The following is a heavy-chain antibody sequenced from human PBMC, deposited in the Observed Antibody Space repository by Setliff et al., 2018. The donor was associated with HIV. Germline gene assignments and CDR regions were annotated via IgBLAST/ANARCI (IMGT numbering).Heavy chain of an antibody. CDR3: VKHVDSDFSGDPDWFDP. CDR2: FSYNGGR. CDR1: GDSVNDRSYF. Sequence: KASETLSLTCTVSGDSVNDRSYFWGWIRQPPGKGLEWIGTFSYNGGRRYTPSLKSRVTISADMSKNQFSLNLNSVTAADTAVYYCVKHVDSDFSGDPDWFDPWGQGIPVTAPQ. J-gene: IGHJ5*02. V-gene: IGHV4-39*01. D-gene: IGHD2-15*01.